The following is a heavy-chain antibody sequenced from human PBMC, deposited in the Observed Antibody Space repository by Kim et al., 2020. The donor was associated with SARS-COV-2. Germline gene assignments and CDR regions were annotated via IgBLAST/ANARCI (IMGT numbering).Heavy chain of an antibody. CDR2: ISSSSSYI. J-gene: IGHJ5*02. D-gene: IGHD3-3*01. CDR3: ARVGGYYDFWSGYNWFDP. Sequence: GGSLRLSCAASGFTFSSYSMNWVRQAPGKGLEWVSSISSSSSYIYYADSVKGRFTISRDNAKNSLYLQMNSLRAEDTAVYYCARVGGYYDFWSGYNWFDPWGQGTLVTVSS. CDR1: GFTFSSYS. V-gene: IGHV3-21*01.